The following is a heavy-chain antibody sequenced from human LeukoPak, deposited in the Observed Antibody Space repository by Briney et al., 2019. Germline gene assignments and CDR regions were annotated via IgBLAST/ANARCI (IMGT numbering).Heavy chain of an antibody. Sequence: GESLKISCKGSGYSFTSYWIGWVRQMPGKGLEWMGIIYPGDSDTRYSPSFQGQVTISADKSISTAYLQRSSLKASDTAMHYCARRPRSIFCGGDCYPDAFDIWGQGTMVTVSS. CDR2: IYPGDSDT. V-gene: IGHV5-51*01. J-gene: IGHJ3*02. CDR3: ARRPRSIFCGGDCYPDAFDI. CDR1: GYSFTSYW. D-gene: IGHD2-21*01.